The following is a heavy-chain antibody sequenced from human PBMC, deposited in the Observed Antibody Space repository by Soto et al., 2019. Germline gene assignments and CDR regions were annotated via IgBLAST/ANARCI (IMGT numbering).Heavy chain of an antibody. J-gene: IGHJ6*02. CDR2: IYYRGNT. Sequence: QVQLQESGPGLVKPSETLSLTCTVSGGSISSHYWSWVRQAPGKGLEWIGCIYYRGNTFYNPSLKSRGTISVDTSNNLFSLKLDSVTTADTAVYYCARDGREASGIDVWGQGTTVTVSS. D-gene: IGHD1-26*01. CDR1: GGSISSHY. CDR3: ARDGREASGIDV. V-gene: IGHV4-59*11.